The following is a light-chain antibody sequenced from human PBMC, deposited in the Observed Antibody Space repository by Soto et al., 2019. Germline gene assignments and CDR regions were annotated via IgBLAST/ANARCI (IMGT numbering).Light chain of an antibody. CDR3: QTWGTGSWV. Sequence: QSVLTQSPSASASLGASVELTCTLSSGHSNYAIAWHQQQPEKGPRYLMKLNSDGSHSKGDGIPDRFSGSSSGAERYLTISSLQSEDEADYYCQTWGTGSWVFGGGTKVTVL. V-gene: IGLV4-69*01. CDR1: SGHSNYA. J-gene: IGLJ3*02. CDR2: LNSDGSH.